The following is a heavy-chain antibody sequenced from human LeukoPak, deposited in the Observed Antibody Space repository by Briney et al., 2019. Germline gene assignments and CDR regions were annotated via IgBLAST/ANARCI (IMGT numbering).Heavy chain of an antibody. CDR3: AREIDTTVTTFDY. CDR1: GGSISSSNW. J-gene: IGHJ4*02. CDR2: IYHSGST. D-gene: IGHD4-17*01. Sequence: SETLSLTCAVSGGSISSSNWWSWVRQPPGKGLEWIGEIYHSGSTNYNPSLKSRVTMSVDTSKNQFSLKRSSVTAADTAVYYCAREIDTTVTTFDYWGQGTLVTVSS. V-gene: IGHV4-4*02.